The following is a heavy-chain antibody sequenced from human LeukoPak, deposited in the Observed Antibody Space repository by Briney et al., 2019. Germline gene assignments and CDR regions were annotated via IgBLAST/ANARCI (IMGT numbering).Heavy chain of an antibody. J-gene: IGHJ4*02. CDR3: ARDRRGYSYGFPETYYFDY. CDR1: GGSFSGYY. D-gene: IGHD5-18*01. V-gene: IGHV4-34*01. Sequence: SETLSLTCAVYGGSFSGYYWSWIRQPPGKGLEWIGEINHSGSTNYNPSLKSRVTISVDTSKNQFSLKLSSVTAADTAVHYCARDRRGYSYGFPETYYFDYWGQGTLVTVSS. CDR2: INHSGST.